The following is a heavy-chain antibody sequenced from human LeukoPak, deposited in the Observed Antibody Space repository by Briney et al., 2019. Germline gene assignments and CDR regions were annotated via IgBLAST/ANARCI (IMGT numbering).Heavy chain of an antibody. D-gene: IGHD3-16*01. J-gene: IGHJ4*02. V-gene: IGHV4-59*13. CDR1: GDSIRNYH. Sequence: PSETLSLTCTVSGDSIRNYHWSWIRQPPGKGLDWIGYISYSGSTKYNSSLESRATISIDTSKNQFSLKLSSVTAADTALYYCARVGRGDHTWGSYSFDHWGQGTLVTVSS. CDR2: ISYSGST. CDR3: ARVGRGDHTWGSYSFDH.